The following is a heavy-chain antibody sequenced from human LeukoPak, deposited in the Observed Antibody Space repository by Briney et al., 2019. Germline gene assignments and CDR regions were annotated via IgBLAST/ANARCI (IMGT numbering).Heavy chain of an antibody. D-gene: IGHD1-14*01. Sequence: PGGSLRLSCAATGFTFSNYAMSWVRQAPGKGLEWVSVISRNGAHPYYIDSVRDRFTVSRDSSKNTLFLQMNDLTVEDTARYYCARRPGNWGQGILVTVSS. CDR2: ISRNGAHP. J-gene: IGHJ4*02. CDR3: ARRPGN. V-gene: IGHV3-23*01. CDR1: GFTFSNYA.